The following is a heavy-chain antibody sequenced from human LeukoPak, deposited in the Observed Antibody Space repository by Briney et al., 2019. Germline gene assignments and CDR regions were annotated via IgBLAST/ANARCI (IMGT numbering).Heavy chain of an antibody. CDR1: GFIFSSHG. D-gene: IGHD1-26*01. V-gene: IGHV3-21*01. Sequence: GGTLRLSCAASGFIFSSHGMNWVRQAPGKGLEWVSPISSSSSYIYYADSVKGRFTISRDNAKNSLYLQMNSLRAEDTAVYYCARDLSIVGATDAFDIWGQGTMVTVSS. CDR3: ARDLSIVGATDAFDI. CDR2: ISSSSSYI. J-gene: IGHJ3*02.